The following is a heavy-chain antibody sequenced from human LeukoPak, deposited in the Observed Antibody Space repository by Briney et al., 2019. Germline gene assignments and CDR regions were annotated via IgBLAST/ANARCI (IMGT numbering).Heavy chain of an antibody. Sequence: SETLSPTCTVSGGSISSYYWSWIRQPPGKGLEWIGYIYYSGSTNYNPSLKSRVTISVDTSKNQFSLKLNSVTAADTAVYYCARTTEDCSSTSCYQCWFDPWGQGTLVTVSS. V-gene: IGHV4-59*01. D-gene: IGHD2-2*01. CDR3: ARTTEDCSSTSCYQCWFDP. CDR2: IYYSGST. J-gene: IGHJ5*02. CDR1: GGSISSYY.